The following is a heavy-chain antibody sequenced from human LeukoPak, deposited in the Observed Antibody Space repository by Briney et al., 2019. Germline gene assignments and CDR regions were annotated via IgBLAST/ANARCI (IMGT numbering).Heavy chain of an antibody. Sequence: SVKVSCKASGGTFSSYAISWVRQAPGQGLEWMGRIIPILGIANYAQKFQGRVTITADESTSTAYMELSSLRSEDTAVYYCARGTSGYSSSWYGPYYYYYMDVWGKGTTVTVSS. CDR3: ARGTSGYSSSWYGPYYYYYMDV. CDR1: GGTFSSYA. CDR2: IIPILGIA. V-gene: IGHV1-69*04. J-gene: IGHJ6*03. D-gene: IGHD6-13*01.